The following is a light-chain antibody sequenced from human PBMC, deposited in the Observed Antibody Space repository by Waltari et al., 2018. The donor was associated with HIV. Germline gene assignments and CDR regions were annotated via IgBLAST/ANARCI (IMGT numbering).Light chain of an antibody. CDR1: TGSVSRKNY. CDR2: DTE. J-gene: IGLJ3*02. V-gene: IGLV7-46*01. CDR3: LLSFSGVRV. Sequence: QAVVTQEPSLSVSPGGTVTVTCASFTGSVSRKNYVHWIQLKPGQAPRTLIDDTEKRHPWTAGLCAGSLVGGRAALTLSGALTDDEADYYCLLSFSGVRVFGGGTKLTV.